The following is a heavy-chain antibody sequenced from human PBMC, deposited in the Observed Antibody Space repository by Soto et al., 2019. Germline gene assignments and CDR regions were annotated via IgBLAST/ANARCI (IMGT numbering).Heavy chain of an antibody. CDR2: MNPNSGNT. Sequence: DSVKVSSQASGYTFTSYDINWVRHATVQLLERMGWMNPNSGNTGYAQKFQGRVTMTRNTSISTAYMELSSLRSEDTAVYYCARGGYYDILTGYPIYYYGMDVWGQGTTVTVAS. CDR1: GYTFTSYD. D-gene: IGHD3-9*01. J-gene: IGHJ6*02. CDR3: ARGGYYDILTGYPIYYYGMDV. V-gene: IGHV1-8*01.